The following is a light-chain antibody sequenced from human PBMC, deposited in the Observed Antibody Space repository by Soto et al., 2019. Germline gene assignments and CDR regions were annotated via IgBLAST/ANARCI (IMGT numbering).Light chain of an antibody. Sequence: IQLTQSPSSLSASVGDRVTITCRASQRISNFLNWYQHKPGKAPNLLIYAASSLLSGVPSRFSGSGSETDFTLTITRLQPEDFATYDCQQSYRAPYTFGQGTKLEIK. V-gene: IGKV1-39*01. CDR1: QRISNF. J-gene: IGKJ2*01. CDR2: AAS. CDR3: QQSYRAPYT.